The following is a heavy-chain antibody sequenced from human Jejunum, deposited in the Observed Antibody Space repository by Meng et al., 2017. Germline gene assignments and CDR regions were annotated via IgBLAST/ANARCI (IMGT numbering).Heavy chain of an antibody. CDR1: GFSLSTSGVG. V-gene: IGHV2-5*02. CDR2: IYWDDDK. CDR3: AHRLAYSTNYNVGWFDP. Sequence: QITCKEFCPTLVKPTQTLTLTCTFSGFSLSTSGVGVGWLRQPPGKALECLALIYWDDDKRYTPSLKNRPTITKDTSKNQVVLTMTNMDPVDTATYYCAHRLAYSTNYNVGWFDPWGQGTLVTVSS. J-gene: IGHJ5*02. D-gene: IGHD6-13*01.